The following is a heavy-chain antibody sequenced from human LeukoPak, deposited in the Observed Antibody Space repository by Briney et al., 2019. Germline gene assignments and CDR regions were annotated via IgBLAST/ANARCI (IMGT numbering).Heavy chain of an antibody. Sequence: GASVKVSCRAYGYTVMSHGISWVRQAPGQGREWMGWINPNSGGTTYAQNFQGRVTMTRDTSISTAYMELTNLRSDDTAMYYCASSHSSGWLLFDYWGQGTLVTVSS. CDR3: ASSHSSGWLLFDY. D-gene: IGHD6-19*01. V-gene: IGHV1-2*02. J-gene: IGHJ4*02. CDR2: INPNSGGT. CDR1: GYTVMSHG.